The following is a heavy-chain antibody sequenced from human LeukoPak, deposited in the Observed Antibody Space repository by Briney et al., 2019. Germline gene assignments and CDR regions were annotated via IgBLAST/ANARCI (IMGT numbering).Heavy chain of an antibody. CDR3: ARVPGEY. D-gene: IGHD3-10*01. Sequence: SETLSLTCTVSGGSISSYYWSWIRQPPGEGLEWIGYIYYSGSTNYNPSLKSRVTISVDTSKNQFSLKLSSVTAADTAVYYSARVPGEYWGQGTLVTVSS. CDR2: IYYSGST. J-gene: IGHJ4*02. V-gene: IGHV4-59*01. CDR1: GGSISSYY.